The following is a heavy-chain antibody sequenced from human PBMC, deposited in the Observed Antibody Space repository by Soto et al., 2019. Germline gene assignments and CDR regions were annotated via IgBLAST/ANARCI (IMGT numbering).Heavy chain of an antibody. Sequence: QVQLQESGPGLVKPSETLSLTCTVSGGSISSYYWSWIRQPPGKGLEWIGYIYYSGSTNYNPSLKSRVTISVDTSKNQFSLKLSSVTAADTAVYYCASHGGDGADYWGQGTLVTVSS. CDR3: ASHGGDGADY. CDR2: IYYSGST. D-gene: IGHD3-16*01. J-gene: IGHJ4*02. CDR1: GGSISSYY. V-gene: IGHV4-59*08.